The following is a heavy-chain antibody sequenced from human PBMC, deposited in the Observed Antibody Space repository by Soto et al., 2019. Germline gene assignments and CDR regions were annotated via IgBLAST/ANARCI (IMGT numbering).Heavy chain of an antibody. D-gene: IGHD1-26*01. CDR2: INPKTAAT. CDR1: GYTFSDYF. CDR3: ARIKWGLDYYSGMDV. Sequence: QVQLVQSGAEVKKSGASVKVSCKASGYTFSDYFIQWQRQAPGQGLEWVAWINPKTAATNYAKKFQDRVTLTSDTSFSTAYLELTRLRPDDTAVYYCARIKWGLDYYSGMDVWGQGTAVTVSS. V-gene: IGHV1-2*02. J-gene: IGHJ6*02.